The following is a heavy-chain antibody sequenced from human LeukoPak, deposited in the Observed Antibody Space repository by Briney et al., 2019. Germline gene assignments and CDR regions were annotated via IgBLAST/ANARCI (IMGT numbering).Heavy chain of an antibody. J-gene: IGHJ4*02. D-gene: IGHD2-8*01. CDR3: AGSLGYCTSNVCYLKY. Sequence: GASVKVSCKASGYTFTDYYIHWVRQAPGQGLEWMGWINPNSGGTNSAQKFQGRVTMTRDTSISTAYMELRSLRSDDTAVYYCAGSLGYCTSNVCYLKYWGQGTLVTVSS. V-gene: IGHV1-2*02. CDR1: GYTFTDYY. CDR2: INPNSGGT.